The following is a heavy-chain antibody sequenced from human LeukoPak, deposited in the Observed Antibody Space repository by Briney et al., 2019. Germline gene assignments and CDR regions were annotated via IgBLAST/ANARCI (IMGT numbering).Heavy chain of an antibody. CDR3: AGDTHSSNWYDP. Sequence: PGGSLRLSCAVSGVTVSSIFMSWVRQAPGKGLEWGSFIYNDGNTYYADSMKGRFSISRDRSRTTLYLQMNSMRVDDTAVYYCAGDTHSSNWYDPWGQGPLVPVSS. CDR1: GVTVSSIF. J-gene: IGHJ5*02. CDR2: IYNDGNT. V-gene: IGHV3-53*01. D-gene: IGHD6-13*01.